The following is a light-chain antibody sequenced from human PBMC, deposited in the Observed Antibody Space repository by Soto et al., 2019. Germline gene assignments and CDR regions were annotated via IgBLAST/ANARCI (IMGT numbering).Light chain of an antibody. CDR2: AAS. CDR3: QQSYCTLLWT. J-gene: IGKJ1*01. V-gene: IGKV1-39*01. CDR1: QSISSY. Sequence: DIQMTKSPSSLSASVGDRVTITCRASQSISSYLNWYQQKPVKAPKLLIYAASSLQSGVPSRFSGSGSGTDFTLTISSIQPEDFATYYCQQSYCTLLWTFGQGTKVEIK.